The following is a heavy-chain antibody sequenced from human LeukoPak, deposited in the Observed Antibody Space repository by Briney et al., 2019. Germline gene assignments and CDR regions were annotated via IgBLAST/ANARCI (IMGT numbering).Heavy chain of an antibody. Sequence: ASVKVSCKAPGYTFTSYGISWVRQAPGQGLEWMGWISAYNGNTNYAQELQGRVTMTTDTSTSTAYMELRSLRSDDTAVYYCARDSHGSGSYYPLDYWGQGTLVTVSS. CDR1: GYTFTSYG. V-gene: IGHV1-18*01. J-gene: IGHJ4*02. CDR3: ARDSHGSGSYYPLDY. D-gene: IGHD3-10*01. CDR2: ISAYNGNT.